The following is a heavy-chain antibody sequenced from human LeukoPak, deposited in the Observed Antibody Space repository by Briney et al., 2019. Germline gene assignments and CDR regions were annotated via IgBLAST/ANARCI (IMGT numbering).Heavy chain of an antibody. Sequence: GRSLRLSCVASGFTVSSNYMSWVRQAPGKGLEWVSVIYSGGSTYYADSVKGRFTISRDNSKNTLYLQMNSLRAEDTAVYYCAKRSCYTCPNDYWGQGTLVTVSS. CDR2: IYSGGST. V-gene: IGHV3-66*01. D-gene: IGHD2-2*02. CDR1: GFTVSSNY. J-gene: IGHJ4*02. CDR3: AKRSCYTCPNDY.